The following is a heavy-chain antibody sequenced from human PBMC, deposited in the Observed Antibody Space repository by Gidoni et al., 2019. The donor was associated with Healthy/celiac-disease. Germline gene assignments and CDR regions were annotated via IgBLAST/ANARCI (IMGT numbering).Heavy chain of an antibody. Sequence: QVQLQESGPGLVKPSETLSLTCTVSGGSISSYYWSWIRQPPGKGLEWIGYIYYSGSTNYNPSLKSRVTISVDTSKNQFSLKLSSVTAADTAVYYCARGPAREIPLAFDYWGQGTLVTVSS. CDR3: ARGPAREIPLAFDY. CDR2: IYYSGST. D-gene: IGHD1-26*01. CDR1: GGSISSYY. V-gene: IGHV4-59*01. J-gene: IGHJ4*02.